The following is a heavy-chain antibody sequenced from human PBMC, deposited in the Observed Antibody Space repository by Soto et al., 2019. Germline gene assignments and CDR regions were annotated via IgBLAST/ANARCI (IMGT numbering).Heavy chain of an antibody. V-gene: IGHV1-24*01. J-gene: IGHJ2*01. D-gene: IGHD4-17*01. Sequence: GASVKVSCKVSGYTLTELSMHWVRQALGKGLEWMGGFDPEDGETIYAQKFQGRVTMTEDTSTDTAYMELSSLRSEDTAVYYRATDVRYGDYWYFDLWGRGTLVTVSS. CDR1: GYTLTELS. CDR2: FDPEDGET. CDR3: ATDVRYGDYWYFDL.